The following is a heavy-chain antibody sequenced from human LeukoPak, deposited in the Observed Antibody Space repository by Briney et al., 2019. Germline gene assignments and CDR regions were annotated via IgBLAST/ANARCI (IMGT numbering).Heavy chain of an antibody. Sequence: PGGSLRLSCAASGLSISDQYMSWVRQAPGKGLEWVSAISGSGGSTYYADSVKGRFTISRDNSKNTLYLQMNSLRAEDTAVYYCAISPYSSSPNWGQGTLVTVSS. CDR3: AISPYSSSPN. CDR1: GLSISDQY. J-gene: IGHJ4*02. CDR2: ISGSGGST. V-gene: IGHV3-23*01. D-gene: IGHD6-13*01.